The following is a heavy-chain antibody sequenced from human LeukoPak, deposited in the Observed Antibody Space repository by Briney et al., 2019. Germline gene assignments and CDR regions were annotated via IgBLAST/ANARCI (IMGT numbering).Heavy chain of an antibody. CDR2: IYSGGST. V-gene: IGHV3-53*04. CDR3: ARVRGVLWFGELLSDAFDI. CDR1: GFTVSSNY. Sequence: GGSLRLSCAASGFTVSSNYMSWVRQAPGKGLEWVSVIYSGGSTYYADSVKGRFTISRHNSKNTLYLQMNSLRAEDTAVYYCARVRGVLWFGELLSDAFDIWGQGTMVTVSS. D-gene: IGHD3-10*01. J-gene: IGHJ3*02.